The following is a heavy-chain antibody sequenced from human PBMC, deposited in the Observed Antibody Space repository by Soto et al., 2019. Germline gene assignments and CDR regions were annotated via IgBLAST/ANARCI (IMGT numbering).Heavy chain of an antibody. Sequence: EVQLVESGGGLVQPGGSLRLSCAASGFTFSSYCMSWVRQAPGKGLEWVANIKQDGSEKYYVDSVKGRFTISRDNAKNALYVQMNSLRAEDTAVYYCARWVGDIVVVVAATQHDAFDIWGQGTMVAVSS. CDR1: GFTFSSYC. J-gene: IGHJ3*02. CDR2: IKQDGSEK. CDR3: ARWVGDIVVVVAATQHDAFDI. V-gene: IGHV3-7*01. D-gene: IGHD2-15*01.